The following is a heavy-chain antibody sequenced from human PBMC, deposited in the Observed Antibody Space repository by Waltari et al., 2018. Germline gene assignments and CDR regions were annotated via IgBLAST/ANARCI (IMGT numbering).Heavy chain of an antibody. Sequence: EVQLVESGGGLVKPGGSLRLSCAASGFTFSSYSMNWVRQAPGKGLEWVSSISSSSSYIYYADSVKGRFTISRDNAKNSLYLQMNSLRAEDTAVYYCARYYSSENYYFDYWGQGTLVTVSS. CDR3: ARYYSSENYYFDY. D-gene: IGHD3-22*01. V-gene: IGHV3-21*01. J-gene: IGHJ4*02. CDR1: GFTFSSYS. CDR2: ISSSSSYI.